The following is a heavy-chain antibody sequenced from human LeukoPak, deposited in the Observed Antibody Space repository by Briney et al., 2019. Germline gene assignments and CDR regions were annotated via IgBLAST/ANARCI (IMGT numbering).Heavy chain of an antibody. CDR3: AKSPYYYDSSGYGFDY. D-gene: IGHD3-22*01. CDR2: ISYDGRNK. V-gene: IGHV3-30*18. CDR1: GFTFSSYG. Sequence: PGGSLRLSCAASGFTFSSYGMHWVRQAPGKGLEWVAVISYDGRNKYYADSVEGRFTISRDNSKNTLYLQMNSLRAEDTAVYYCAKSPYYYDSSGYGFDYWGQGTLVTVSS. J-gene: IGHJ4*02.